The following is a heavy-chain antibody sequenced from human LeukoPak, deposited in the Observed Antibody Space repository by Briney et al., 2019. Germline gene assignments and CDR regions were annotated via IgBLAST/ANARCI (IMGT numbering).Heavy chain of an antibody. D-gene: IGHD1-1*01. V-gene: IGHV3-48*01. CDR3: ARDYWNPHDPEYYFNF. CDR1: GFTFSSYS. Sequence: GTSLRLSCAASGFTFSSYSMNWVRQAPGKGLEWVSYISGASATIYYADSVKGRFTISRDNAKNSLFLQMNSLRAEDTAVYYCARDYWNPHDPEYYFNFWGQGTLVTVSS. CDR2: ISGASATI. J-gene: IGHJ4*02.